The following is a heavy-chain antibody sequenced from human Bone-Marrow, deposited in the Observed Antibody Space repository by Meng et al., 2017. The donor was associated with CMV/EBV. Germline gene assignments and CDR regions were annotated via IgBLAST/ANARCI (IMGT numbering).Heavy chain of an antibody. J-gene: IGHJ4*02. Sequence: GGSLRLSCAVSGFTFSSYAMHWVRQAPGKGLEWVAVISYDGSNKYYADSVKGRFTISRDNSKNTLYLQMNSLRAEDTAVYYCAKGPLDIVVVPAAIVYWGQGTLVTVSS. CDR1: GFTFSSYA. D-gene: IGHD2-2*01. CDR2: ISYDGSNK. V-gene: IGHV3-30*04. CDR3: AKGPLDIVVVPAAIVY.